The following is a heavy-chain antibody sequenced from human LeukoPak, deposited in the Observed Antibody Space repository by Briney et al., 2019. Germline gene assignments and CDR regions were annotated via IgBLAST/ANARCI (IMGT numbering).Heavy chain of an antibody. CDR3: ASSTAYDFWSGYYTGISYYYGMDV. CDR1: GGTFSSYA. Sequence: SVKVSCKASGGTFSSYAISWVRQAPGQGLEWMGRIIPILGIANYAQKFQGRVTITADKPTSTAYMELSSLRSEDTAVYYCASSTAYDFWSGYYTGISYYYGMDVWGQGTTVTVSS. J-gene: IGHJ6*02. CDR2: IIPILGIA. D-gene: IGHD3-3*01. V-gene: IGHV1-69*04.